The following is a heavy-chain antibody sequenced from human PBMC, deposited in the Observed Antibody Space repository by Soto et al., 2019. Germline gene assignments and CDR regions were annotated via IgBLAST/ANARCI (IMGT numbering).Heavy chain of an antibody. CDR1: GFTFSRSG. CDR3: EQDGQQRVHSPLYYYYGMDG. Sequence: QVQLVESGGGVVQPGRSLSLSCAASGFTFSRSGMHWVRQATGKGLEWVAVISYDGSNKYYADSVKGRFTISRDNSKNTLYLQMNSLSAEDTAVYYCEQDGQQRVHSPLYYYYGMDGWGQGTTVTVSS. CDR2: ISYDGSNK. D-gene: IGHD6-13*01. J-gene: IGHJ6*02. V-gene: IGHV3-30*18.